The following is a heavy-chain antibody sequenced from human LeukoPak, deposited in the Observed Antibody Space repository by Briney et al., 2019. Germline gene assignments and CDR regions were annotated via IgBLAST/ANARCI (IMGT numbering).Heavy chain of an antibody. CDR3: ASDYYDSSGYYFRPSSLPHY. D-gene: IGHD3-22*01. V-gene: IGHV3-74*01. J-gene: IGHJ4*02. Sequence: PGGPLRLSCGASGFTFRSYWMHGLRHTPGKGLVGVSRINSDGSTTTYADSVKGRFTISRENAKNTLYLQMNSLRAEDTAVYYCASDYYDSSGYYFRPSSLPHYWGQGTLVSVSS. CDR2: INSDGSTT. CDR1: GFTFRSYW.